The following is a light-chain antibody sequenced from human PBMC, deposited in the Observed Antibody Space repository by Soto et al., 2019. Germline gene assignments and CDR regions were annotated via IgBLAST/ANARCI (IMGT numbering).Light chain of an antibody. CDR2: GAY. Sequence: DIQMTQSPSSLSASVGDRVTITCQASQDINNNLNWYQQTSGKAPKLLIYGAYNLETGVPSRFTGSQPGTLFTFTITSLQPEDVATYFCQQCDNLPPTFGGGTKVEI. CDR3: QQCDNLPPT. J-gene: IGKJ4*01. V-gene: IGKV1-33*01. CDR1: QDINNN.